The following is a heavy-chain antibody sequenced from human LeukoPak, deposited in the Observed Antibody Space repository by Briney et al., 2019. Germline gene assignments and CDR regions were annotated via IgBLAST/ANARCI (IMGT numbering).Heavy chain of an antibody. V-gene: IGHV4-34*01. CDR1: GGSFSGYY. CDR3: AIRIVATRPFDY. D-gene: IGHD5-12*01. CDR2: INHSGST. J-gene: IGHJ4*02. Sequence: SETLSLTCAVYGGSFSGYYWSWIRQPPGKGLEWIGEINHSGSTNYNPSLKSRVTISVDTSKNQFSLKLSSVTAADMAVYYCAIRIVATRPFDYWGQGTLVTVSS.